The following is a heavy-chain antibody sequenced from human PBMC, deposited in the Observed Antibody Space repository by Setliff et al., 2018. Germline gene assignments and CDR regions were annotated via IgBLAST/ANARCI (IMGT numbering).Heavy chain of an antibody. V-gene: IGHV4-38-2*01. CDR3: ARLPPLHTPMALTFDY. CDR1: GSAISSGHY. Sequence: SETLSLTCAVSGSAISSGHYWGWIRQPPGKGLEWIGEINHSGSTKCNPSLKSRVTLSVDTPKNQFSLKLTSVTAADTAVYYCARLPPLHTPMALTFDYWGQGILVTVSS. J-gene: IGHJ4*02. D-gene: IGHD5-18*01. CDR2: INHSGST.